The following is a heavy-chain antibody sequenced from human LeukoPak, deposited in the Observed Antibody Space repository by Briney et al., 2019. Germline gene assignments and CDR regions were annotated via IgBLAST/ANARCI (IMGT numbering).Heavy chain of an antibody. CDR1: GDSVSSNSAA. CDR2: TYYRSKWYN. V-gene: IGHV6-1*01. D-gene: IGHD2-21*01. Sequence: SQTLSLTCAISGDSVSSNSAAWNWIRQSPSRGLEWLGRTYYRSKWYNDYAVSVKSRITINPDTSKNQFSLQLNSVTPEDTAVYYCARDRGAYCGGDCYSSYYFDYWGQGTLVTVSS. J-gene: IGHJ4*02. CDR3: ARDRGAYCGGDCYSSYYFDY.